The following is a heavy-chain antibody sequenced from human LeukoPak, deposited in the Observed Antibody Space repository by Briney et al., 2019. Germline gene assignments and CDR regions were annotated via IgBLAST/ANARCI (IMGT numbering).Heavy chain of an antibody. D-gene: IGHD4-23*01. CDR2: ISAYNGNT. CDR3: ASGGNSDSYYYYMDV. Sequence: ASVKVSCKASGYTFISYGISWVRQAPGQGLEWMGWISAYNGNTNYAQKLQGRVTMTTDTSTSTAYMELRSLRSDDTAVYYCASGGNSDSYYYYMDVWGKGTTVTVSS. CDR1: GYTFISYG. J-gene: IGHJ6*03. V-gene: IGHV1-18*01.